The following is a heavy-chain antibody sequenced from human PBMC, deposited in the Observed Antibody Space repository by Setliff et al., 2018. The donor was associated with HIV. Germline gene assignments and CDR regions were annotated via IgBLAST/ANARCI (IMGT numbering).Heavy chain of an antibody. D-gene: IGHD3-22*01. CDR2: MNPNSSNT. CDR3: ARQDSTDWYRKPFDS. CDR1: GFTFINYD. V-gene: IGHV1-8*02. J-gene: IGHJ4*02. Sequence: ASVKVSCKASGFTFINYDINWVRQAPGQGLEWMGWMNPNSSNTGYAQKFQGRVAMTRNTSINTAYMELSSLRSEDTAVYYCARQDSTDWYRKPFDSWGQGNLVTVS.